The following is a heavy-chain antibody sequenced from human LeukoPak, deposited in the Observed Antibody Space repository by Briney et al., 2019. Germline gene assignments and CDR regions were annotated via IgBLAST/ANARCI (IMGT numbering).Heavy chain of an antibody. Sequence: GASVKVSCKASDYTFTSYGISWVRQAPGQGLEWMGWISAYNGNTNYAQKLQGRVTMTTDTSTSTDYMEMSSLRSEDMAVYYCARDNSVGGIAWWFDPWGQGTLVTVSS. V-gene: IGHV1-18*03. CDR2: ISAYNGNT. D-gene: IGHD3-16*02. CDR1: DYTFTSYG. J-gene: IGHJ5*02. CDR3: ARDNSVGGIAWWFDP.